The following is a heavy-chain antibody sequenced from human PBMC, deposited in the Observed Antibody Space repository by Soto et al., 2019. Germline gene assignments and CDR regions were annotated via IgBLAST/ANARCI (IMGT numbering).Heavy chain of an antibody. Sequence: SETLSLTCTVSGGSISFYFWNWVRQPAGKGLEWIGRIFTSGSTNYNPSLESRVTMSIDTSKSQFSLKLSSVTAADTAVYYCARISQRVKPRAMDAFDIWGQGTVVTVSS. CDR2: IFTSGST. D-gene: IGHD2-2*01. CDR1: GGSISFYF. V-gene: IGHV4-4*07. CDR3: ARISQRVKPRAMDAFDI. J-gene: IGHJ3*02.